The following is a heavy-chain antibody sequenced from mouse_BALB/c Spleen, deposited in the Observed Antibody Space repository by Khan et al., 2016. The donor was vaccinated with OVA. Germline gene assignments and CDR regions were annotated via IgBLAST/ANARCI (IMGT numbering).Heavy chain of an antibody. V-gene: IGHV1S137*01. D-gene: IGHD2-3*01. J-gene: IGHJ2*01. CDR1: GYTFTDYA. Sequence: QVQLQQSGPELVRPGVSVKISCKGSGYTFTDYAMYWVKQSHAKSLEWIGLISTYSGSTNYNQKFKGKVTMTVDKSSSAAYMELARLTSEDSAIYCCARPAYDRYYDYWGQGTALTVSS. CDR2: ISTYSGST. CDR3: ARPAYDRYYDY.